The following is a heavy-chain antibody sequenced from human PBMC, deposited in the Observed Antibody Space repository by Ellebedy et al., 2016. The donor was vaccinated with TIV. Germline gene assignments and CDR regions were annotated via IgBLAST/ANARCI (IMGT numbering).Heavy chain of an antibody. CDR2: IKEDGSEE. CDR1: GFTLSLNW. Sequence: GESLKISCAASGFTLSLNWLYWVRQAPGKGLEWVANIKEDGSEEYYVDSVKGRFTISRDNAKNSLYLQMNSLRAEDTAVYYCVRDLHWSYFDWGQGTLVTVSS. J-gene: IGHJ4*02. D-gene: IGHD1-26*01. V-gene: IGHV3-7*03. CDR3: VRDLHWSYFD.